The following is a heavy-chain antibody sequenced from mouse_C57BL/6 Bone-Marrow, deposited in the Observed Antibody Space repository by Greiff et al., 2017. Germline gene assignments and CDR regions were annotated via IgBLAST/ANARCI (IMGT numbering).Heavy chain of an antibody. D-gene: IGHD1-1*01. V-gene: IGHV1-18*01. J-gene: IGHJ2*01. CDR1: GYTFTDYN. CDR2: INPNNGGT. CDR3: AIPNYYGSFGY. Sequence: VQLQQSGPELVKPGASVKIPCKASGYTFTDYNMDWVKQSHGKSIEWIGDINPNNGGTNYNQKFKGKATLTVDKSSSTAYMELRSLTTDDTAGYYCAIPNYYGSFGYWGQGTTLTVSS.